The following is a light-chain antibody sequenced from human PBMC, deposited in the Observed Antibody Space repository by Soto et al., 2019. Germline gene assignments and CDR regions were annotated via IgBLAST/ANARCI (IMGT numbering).Light chain of an antibody. CDR2: GAS. J-gene: IGKJ1*01. CDR3: QQYSKWPT. CDR1: QSVSAN. Sequence: EMVMAQSPATLCVSRGGRATLSCRASQSVSANLAWYQHKPGQAPRLLIYGASTRATGIPARFSGSGTGTDFTLTISSLQSEDFAVYYCQQYSKWPTFGRGTKVDIK. V-gene: IGKV3-15*01.